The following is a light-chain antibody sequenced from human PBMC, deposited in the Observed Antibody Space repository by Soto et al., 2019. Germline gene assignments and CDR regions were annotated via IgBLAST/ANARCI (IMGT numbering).Light chain of an antibody. CDR2: GAS. CDR3: QQYGTSPPLT. J-gene: IGKJ4*01. CDR1: QSVSNNY. V-gene: IGKV3-20*01. Sequence: EIVLMQSPGTLSLSPGERATLSCRASQSVSNNYVAWYQQKPGQAPRLLIAGASSRATGIPDRFSGSGSGTDFTLTISRLEPEDFAVYYCQQYGTSPPLTFGGGTMVEIK.